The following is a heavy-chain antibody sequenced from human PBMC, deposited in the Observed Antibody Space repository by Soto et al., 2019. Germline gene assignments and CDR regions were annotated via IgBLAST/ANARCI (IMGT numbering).Heavy chain of an antibody. CDR3: AREKGYSYANDAFDI. V-gene: IGHV3-11*01. Sequence: PGWCLGLSCAASGVPFSDYYMSWIRPAPGKGLEWVSYISSSGSTIYYAYSVKGRFTISRDNAKNSLYLQMNSLRAEDTAVYYCAREKGYSYANDAFDIWGQGTMVTVSS. J-gene: IGHJ3*02. CDR1: GVPFSDYY. CDR2: ISSSGSTI. D-gene: IGHD5-18*01.